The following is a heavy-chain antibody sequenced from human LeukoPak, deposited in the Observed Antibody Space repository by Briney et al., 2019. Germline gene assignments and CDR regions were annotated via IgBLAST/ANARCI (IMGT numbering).Heavy chain of an antibody. V-gene: IGHV4-39*07. CDR1: GGSITSSSYY. CDR3: ARGVGSITIFGVVITSRFDP. Sequence: SETLSLTCTVSGGSITSSSYYWGWIRQPPGNGLEWIGSIYYSGSTYYNPSLKSRVTISVDKSKNQFSLKLSSVTAADTAVYYCARGVGSITIFGVVITSRFDPWGQGTLVTVSS. J-gene: IGHJ5*02. D-gene: IGHD3-3*01. CDR2: IYYSGST.